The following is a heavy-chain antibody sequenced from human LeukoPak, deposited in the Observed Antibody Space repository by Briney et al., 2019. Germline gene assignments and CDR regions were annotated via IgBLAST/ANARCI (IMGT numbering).Heavy chain of an antibody. D-gene: IGHD6-19*01. CDR3: ARSGVIAVAGTGVFDY. Sequence: GGFLRLSYAASGFTFSSYSMNWVRQAPGKGLEWVSSISSSSSYIYYADSVKGRFTISRDNAKNSLYLQMNSLRAEDTAVYYCARSGVIAVAGTGVFDYWGQGTLVTVSS. CDR1: GFTFSSYS. V-gene: IGHV3-21*01. J-gene: IGHJ4*02. CDR2: ISSSSSYI.